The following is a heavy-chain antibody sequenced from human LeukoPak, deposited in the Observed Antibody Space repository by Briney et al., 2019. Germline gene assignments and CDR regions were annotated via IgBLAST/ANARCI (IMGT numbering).Heavy chain of an antibody. Sequence: KLGESLKISCKGSGYSFNAYYIAWVRQMPGKDLEWMGAIYPGDSDTTYSPSLQGQVTISADKSATTAYLQWNSLKASDTAIYYCARLMTLVRGGLKRLPRSCGMDVWGQGTTVTVS. CDR1: GYSFNAYY. J-gene: IGHJ6*02. D-gene: IGHD3-10*01. CDR2: IYPGDSDT. CDR3: ARLMTLVRGGLKRLPRSCGMDV. V-gene: IGHV5-51*01.